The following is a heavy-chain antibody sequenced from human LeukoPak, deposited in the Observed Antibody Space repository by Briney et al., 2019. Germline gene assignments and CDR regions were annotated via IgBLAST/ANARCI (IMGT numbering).Heavy chain of an antibody. D-gene: IGHD3-22*01. CDR1: GFTFNKYG. J-gene: IGHJ1*01. CDR3: AKDRDPYSSGTWDS. CDR2: RSDDGSSQ. V-gene: IGHV3-30*18. Sequence: GGSLRLSCIASGFTFNKYGMHWVRQAPGKGLEWVAVRSDDGSSQHYADSVRGRFTISRDNSKNTLSLQMNSLRPEDTAMYFCAKDRDPYSSGTWDSWGQGTLVIVSS.